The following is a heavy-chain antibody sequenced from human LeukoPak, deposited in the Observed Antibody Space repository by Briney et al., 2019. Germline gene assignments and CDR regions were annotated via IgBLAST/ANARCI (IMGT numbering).Heavy chain of an antibody. Sequence: PSETLSLTCTVSGGSISSGGYYWSWIRQPPGKGLEWIGYIYHSGSTYYNPPLKSRVTISVDRSKNQFSLKLSSVTAADTAVYYCVSFGVVINFDYWGQGTLVTVSS. J-gene: IGHJ4*02. CDR2: IYHSGST. V-gene: IGHV4-30-2*01. CDR3: VSFGVVINFDY. D-gene: IGHD3-3*01. CDR1: GGSISSGGYY.